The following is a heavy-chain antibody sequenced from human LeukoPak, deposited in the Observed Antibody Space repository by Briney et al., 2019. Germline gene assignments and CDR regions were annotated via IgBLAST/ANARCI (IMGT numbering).Heavy chain of an antibody. D-gene: IGHD6-19*01. V-gene: IGHV3-33*01. Sequence: GGSLRLSCAASGFSFSTRGMHWVRQAPGKGLEWVAAISYDGSNKYYADSVKDRFTISRDNSKNTLDLQMNSLRAEDTAVYYCARLYSSGWYAGHWGQGTLVTVSS. CDR1: GFSFSTRG. J-gene: IGHJ4*02. CDR2: ISYDGSNK. CDR3: ARLYSSGWYAGH.